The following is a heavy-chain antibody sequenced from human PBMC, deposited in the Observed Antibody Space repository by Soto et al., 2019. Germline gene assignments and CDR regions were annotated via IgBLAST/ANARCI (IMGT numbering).Heavy chain of an antibody. D-gene: IGHD3-3*02. J-gene: IGHJ5*02. CDR3: ARTNIISWFDP. V-gene: IGHV4-59*01. CDR1: GGSISSYY. CDR2: IYYSGST. Sequence: PSETLSLTCTVSGGSISSYYWSWIRQPPGKGLEWIGYIYYSGSTNYNPSLKSRVTISVDTSKNQFSLKLSSVTAADTAVYYCARTNIISWFDPWGQGTLVTVSS.